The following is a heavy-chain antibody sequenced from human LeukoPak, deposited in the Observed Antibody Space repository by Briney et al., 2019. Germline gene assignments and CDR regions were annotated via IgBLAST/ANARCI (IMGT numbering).Heavy chain of an antibody. V-gene: IGHV4-34*01. J-gene: IGHJ6*04. CDR2: INQSGST. Sequence: SETLSLTCAVYGGSFSGYYWSWIRQSPGKGLEWMGEINQSGSTNYNPSLKSRVTVSVDTSKNQFSLKLSSVTAADTAVYYCARDLYSYMDVWGKGTTVTISS. CDR1: GGSFSGYY. D-gene: IGHD2-21*01. CDR3: ARDLYSYMDV.